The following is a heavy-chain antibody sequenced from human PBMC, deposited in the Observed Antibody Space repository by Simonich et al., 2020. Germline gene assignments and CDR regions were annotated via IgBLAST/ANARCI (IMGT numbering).Heavy chain of an antibody. CDR2: INHSGST. CDR3: ARHRLVDGTTGTTGVDYYYGMDV. CDR1: GGSFSGYY. V-gene: IGHV4-34*01. D-gene: IGHD1-1*01. J-gene: IGHJ6*02. Sequence: QVQLQQWGAGLLKPSETLSLTCAVYGGSFSGYYWSWIRQPPGKGLEWIGEINHSGSTNYNPSLKSRVTISGDTSKNQFSRKLSSVTAAYTAVYYGARHRLVDGTTGTTGVDYYYGMDVWGQGTTVTVSS.